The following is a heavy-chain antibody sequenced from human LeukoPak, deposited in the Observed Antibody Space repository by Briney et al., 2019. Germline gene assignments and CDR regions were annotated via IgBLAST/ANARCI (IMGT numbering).Heavy chain of an antibody. V-gene: IGHV4-4*07. J-gene: IGHJ4*02. D-gene: IGHD6-19*01. Sequence: SETLSLTCTVSGGSISSYYWSWVRQPAGKGLEWIGRIYTSGSTNYNPSLKSRVTMSVDTSKNQFSLKLSSVTAADTAVYYCARELNVAVAGKGFDYWGQGTLVTVSS. CDR1: GGSISSYY. CDR2: IYTSGST. CDR3: ARELNVAVAGKGFDY.